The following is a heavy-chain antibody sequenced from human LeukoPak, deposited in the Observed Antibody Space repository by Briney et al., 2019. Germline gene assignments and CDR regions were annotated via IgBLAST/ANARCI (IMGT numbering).Heavy chain of an antibody. D-gene: IGHD3-16*01. Sequence: GGSLRLSCAASGFTSSNYNMNWVRQAPGQGLEWVASIDTSSTSIFYADSVKGRFTISRDNAKNSLFLQMNSLRAEDTAVYYCARGYSYAFYFDYWGQGTLVALSS. J-gene: IGHJ4*02. CDR2: IDTSSTSI. CDR1: GFTSSNYN. CDR3: ARGYSYAFYFDY. V-gene: IGHV3-21*06.